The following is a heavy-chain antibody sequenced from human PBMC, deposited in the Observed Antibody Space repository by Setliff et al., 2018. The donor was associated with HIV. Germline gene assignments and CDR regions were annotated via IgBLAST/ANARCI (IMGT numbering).Heavy chain of an antibody. Sequence: PSETLSLTCAVSGYSISTAYYWGWIRQPAGKGLEWIGRIFSSGNTYYNPSLKSRVTMSVDTSKNQFSLNLNSVTAADTAIYYCARAPFPVAGFDYFDHWGQGTQVTVSS. CDR3: ARAPFPVAGFDYFDH. J-gene: IGHJ4*02. CDR2: IFSSGNT. D-gene: IGHD6-19*01. V-gene: IGHV4-4*07. CDR1: GYSISTAYY.